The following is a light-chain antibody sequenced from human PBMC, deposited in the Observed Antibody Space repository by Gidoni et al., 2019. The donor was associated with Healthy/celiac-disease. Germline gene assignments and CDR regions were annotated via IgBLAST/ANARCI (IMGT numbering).Light chain of an antibody. J-gene: IGKJ3*01. V-gene: IGKV1-33*01. CDR3: QQYDNLPPSFT. Sequence: DIQMTQSPSSLSASVGDRVTITCQASQGISNYLTWYQQKSGKAPKLLIYDASNLETGVPSRFSGSGSGTDCTFTISILQPEDIASYSCQQYDNLPPSFTFGPGTKVDIK. CDR2: DAS. CDR1: QGISNY.